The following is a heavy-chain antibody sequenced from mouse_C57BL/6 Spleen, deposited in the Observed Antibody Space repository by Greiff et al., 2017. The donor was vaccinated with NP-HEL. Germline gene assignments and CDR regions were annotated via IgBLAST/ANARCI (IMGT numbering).Heavy chain of an antibody. CDR3: ARKDYGSPFDY. CDR1: GYAFSSYW. CDR2: IYPGDGDT. Sequence: QVHVKQSGAELVKPGASVKISCKASGYAFSSYWMNWVKQRPGKGLEWIGQIYPGDGDTNYNGKFKGKATLTADKSSSTAYMKLSSLTSEDSAVYFFARKDYGSPFDYWGQGTTLTVSS. J-gene: IGHJ2*01. D-gene: IGHD1-1*01. V-gene: IGHV1-80*01.